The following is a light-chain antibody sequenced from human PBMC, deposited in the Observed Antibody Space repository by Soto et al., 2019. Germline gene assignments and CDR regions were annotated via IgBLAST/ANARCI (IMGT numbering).Light chain of an antibody. J-gene: IGLJ3*02. CDR2: RTN. CDR3: VLYMGRGIWV. Sequence: QAVVTQEPSFSVSPGGTVTLTCALSSGSVSTNNYPSWCQQTPGQPPRTLIFRTNTRSSGVPDRFSGSILGSKAALTITGAQAGDESDYYCVLYMGRGIWVFGGGTKLTVL. V-gene: IGLV8-61*01. CDR1: SGSVSTNNY.